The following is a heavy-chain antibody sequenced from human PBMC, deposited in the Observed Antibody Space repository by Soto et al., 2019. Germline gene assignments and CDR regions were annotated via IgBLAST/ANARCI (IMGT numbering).Heavy chain of an antibody. J-gene: IGHJ6*02. CDR1: GYTLTELS. V-gene: IGHV1-24*01. CDR2: FDPEDGET. Sequence: ASVKVSCKVSGYTLTELSMRWVRQAPGKGLEWMGGFDPEDGETIYAQKFQGRVTMTEDTSTDTAYMELSSLRSEDTAVYYCASVHCSSTSCYPRYYYGMDVWGQGTTVTVSS. CDR3: ASVHCSSTSCYPRYYYGMDV. D-gene: IGHD2-2*01.